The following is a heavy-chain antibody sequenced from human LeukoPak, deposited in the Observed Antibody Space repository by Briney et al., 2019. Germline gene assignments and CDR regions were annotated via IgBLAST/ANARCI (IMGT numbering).Heavy chain of an antibody. CDR3: ANDYSNYYSYAMDV. V-gene: IGHV3-30*18. CDR1: GLTLRSYG. J-gene: IGHJ6*02. Sequence: GGSLRLSCAASGLTLRSYGMHWVRQAPGKGLEWVAVTSHDGSNKDYSDSVKGRFTISRDNSRNTLYLQMNSLRAEDTAVYYCANDYSNYYSYAMDVWGQGTTVTVSS. D-gene: IGHD4-11*01. CDR2: TSHDGSNK.